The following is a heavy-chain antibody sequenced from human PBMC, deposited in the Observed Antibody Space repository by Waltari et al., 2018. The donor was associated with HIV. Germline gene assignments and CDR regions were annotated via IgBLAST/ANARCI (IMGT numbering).Heavy chain of an antibody. J-gene: IGHJ3*01. CDR3: ARGATDVDAFDF. V-gene: IGHV3-21*06. CDR2: ISRGSTYI. CDR1: GFPCRSYS. Sequence: EVQLVESGGGLVKPGGSLRLSCAASGFPCRSYSMNWVRQAPRKGLEWVSFISRGSTYIYYANSVKGRFTISRDNGKNSLHLQMKGLRAEDTAVYYCARGATDVDAFDFWGQGTMVTVSS.